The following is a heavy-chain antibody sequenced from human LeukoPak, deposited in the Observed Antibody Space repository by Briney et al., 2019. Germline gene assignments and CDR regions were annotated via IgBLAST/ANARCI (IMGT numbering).Heavy chain of an antibody. CDR1: GESFSGYY. V-gene: IGHV4-34*01. Sequence: SETLSLTCAVYGESFSGYYWSWIRQPPGKGLESIGEINHSGSTNYNPSLKSRVTISVDTSKNQFSLKLNSVTAADTAVYYCARGPRGLGMAGTFDYWGQGTLVTVSS. CDR3: ARGPRGLGMAGTFDY. CDR2: INHSGST. D-gene: IGHD6-19*01. J-gene: IGHJ4*02.